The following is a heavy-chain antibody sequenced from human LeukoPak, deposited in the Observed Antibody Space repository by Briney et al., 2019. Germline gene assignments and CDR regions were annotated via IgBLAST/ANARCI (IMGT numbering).Heavy chain of an antibody. CDR1: GFTFNNYW. CDR2: ISGSGGST. D-gene: IGHD1-1*01. Sequence: GGSLRLSCEASGFTFNNYWMSWVRQAPGKGLEWVSAISGSGGSTYYADSVKGRFTISRDNGKNSLYLQMNSLRAEDTAVYYCAKTGNPATGDYWGQGTLVTVSS. V-gene: IGHV3-23*01. CDR3: AKTGNPATGDY. J-gene: IGHJ4*02.